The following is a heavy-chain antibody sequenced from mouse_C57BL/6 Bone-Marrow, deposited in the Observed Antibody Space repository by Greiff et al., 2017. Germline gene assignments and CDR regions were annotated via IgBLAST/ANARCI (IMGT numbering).Heavy chain of an antibody. D-gene: IGHD2-1*01. V-gene: IGHV7-3*01. Sequence: EVQLVESGGGLVQPGGSLSLSCAASGFTFTDYYMSWVRQPPGKALEWLGFIRNKGNGYTTEYRASVKGRFTISRHNSQSILYLQMNALRAADSATYYYARGRNYDYAMDYWGTGTSVTVSS. CDR2: IRNKGNGYTT. J-gene: IGHJ4*01. CDR1: GFTFTDYY. CDR3: ARGRNYDYAMDY.